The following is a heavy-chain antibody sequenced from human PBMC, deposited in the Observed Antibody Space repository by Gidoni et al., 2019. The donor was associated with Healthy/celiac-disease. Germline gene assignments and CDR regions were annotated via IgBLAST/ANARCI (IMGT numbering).Heavy chain of an antibody. D-gene: IGHD3-16*01. CDR3: AKDGGGRSYYMDV. Sequence: QVQLVESGGGVVQPGGSLRLSCAASGVTFSSYGMHWVRQAPGKGLEWVAFIRYDGSNKYYADSVKGRFTISRDNSKNTLYLQMNSLRAEDTAVYYCAKDGGGRSYYMDVWGKGTTVTVSS. V-gene: IGHV3-30*02. CDR1: GVTFSSYG. J-gene: IGHJ6*03. CDR2: IRYDGSNK.